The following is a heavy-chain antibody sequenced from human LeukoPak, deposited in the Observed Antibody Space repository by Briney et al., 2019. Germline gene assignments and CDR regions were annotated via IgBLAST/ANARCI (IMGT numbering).Heavy chain of an antibody. Sequence: AETQSLTWTVSGGSISSDYWSWIRQPPGKGLEWIGCIYYSGSTNYNPSLKSRVTISVDTSKNQFSLKLSSVTAADTAVYYCARAYYDFWSGYSIDYYYYYYMDVWGKGTTVTVSS. CDR1: GGSISSDY. J-gene: IGHJ6*03. D-gene: IGHD3-3*01. CDR2: IYYSGST. CDR3: ARAYYDFWSGYSIDYYYYYYMDV. V-gene: IGHV4-59*01.